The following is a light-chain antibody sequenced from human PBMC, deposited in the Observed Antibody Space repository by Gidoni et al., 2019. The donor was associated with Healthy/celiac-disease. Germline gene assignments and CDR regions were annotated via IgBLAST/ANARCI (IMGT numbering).Light chain of an antibody. J-gene: IGKJ2*01. CDR2: GAS. V-gene: IGKV3-15*01. CDR1: QSVSSN. Sequence: EIVITQSPATLSVSPGERATLSCRASQSVSSNLAWYQQKPGQAPRLLIYGASTRATGIPARCSGSGSGTEFTLTISSLQYEDFAVYYCQKYKNWPPYTFGQGTKLEIK. CDR3: QKYKNWPPYT.